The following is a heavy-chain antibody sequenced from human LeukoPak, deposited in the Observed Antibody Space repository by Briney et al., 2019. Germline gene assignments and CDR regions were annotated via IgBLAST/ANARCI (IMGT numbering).Heavy chain of an antibody. CDR1: GYSFTSYW. V-gene: IGHV5-51*01. CDR2: IYPGDSDT. D-gene: IGHD4-11*01. J-gene: IGHJ4*02. CDR3: ARQSRRGYYSNYDFDY. Sequence: KVGESLKISCKGSGYSFTSYWIGWVRQMPGKGLEWMGIIYPGDSDTRYSPSFQGQVTISADKSISTAYLQWSSLKASDTAMYYCARQSRRGYYSNYDFDYWGQGTLVTVSS.